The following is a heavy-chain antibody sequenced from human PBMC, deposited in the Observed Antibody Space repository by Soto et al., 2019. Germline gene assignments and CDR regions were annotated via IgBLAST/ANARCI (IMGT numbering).Heavy chain of an antibody. Sequence: GESLKISCKGSGYSFTSYWIGWVRQMPGKGLEWMGIIYPGDSDTRYSPSFQGQVTISVDKSISTAYLQWRSLKASDTAMYYCARSISYNYYYYYGLDVWGQGTTVTVSS. CDR3: ARSISYNYYYYYGLDV. J-gene: IGHJ6*02. D-gene: IGHD2-2*01. CDR2: IYPGDSDT. CDR1: GYSFTSYW. V-gene: IGHV5-51*01.